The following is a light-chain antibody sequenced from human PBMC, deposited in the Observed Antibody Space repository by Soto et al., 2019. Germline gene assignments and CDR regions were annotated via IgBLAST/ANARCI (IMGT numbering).Light chain of an antibody. CDR3: SSYVGSNNFV. J-gene: IGLJ1*01. CDR2: EVS. V-gene: IGLV2-8*01. Sequence: QSVLTQPPSASGSPGQSVTISCTGTSSDVGGYNYVSWYQQHPGKAPKLMIYEVSKRPSGVPVRFSGSKSGNTASLTVSGLQAEDEADYYCSSYVGSNNFVFGTGTKVTVL. CDR1: SSDVGGYNY.